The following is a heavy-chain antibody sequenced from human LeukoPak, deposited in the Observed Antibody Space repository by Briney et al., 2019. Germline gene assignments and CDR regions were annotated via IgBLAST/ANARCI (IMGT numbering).Heavy chain of an antibody. CDR1: GFTFSDYY. D-gene: IGHD2/OR15-2a*01. J-gene: IGHJ6*02. CDR2: ISSSGDSL. CDR3: AREVVIVPDYFYYGLDV. Sequence: GGSLRLSCAASGFTFSDYYMTWIRQAPGKGLEWVSFISSSGDSLYYADSVRGRFIISRDNAKNSLFLQMNSLRAEDTAVYYCAREVVIVPDYFYYGLDVWGQGTTVTVSS. V-gene: IGHV3-11*01.